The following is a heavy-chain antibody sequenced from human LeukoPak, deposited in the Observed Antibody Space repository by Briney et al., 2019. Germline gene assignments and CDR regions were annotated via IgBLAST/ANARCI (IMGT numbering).Heavy chain of an antibody. D-gene: IGHD3-10*01. V-gene: IGHV1-46*01. Sequence: ASVKVSCKASGYAFTSNYMHWVRQAPGQGLEWMGVIAPSSGTTSYAQKFQGRVTMTRDTSTSTLYMELSSLTSEDTAVYYCARASGSSAVPFDYWGQGTLVTVSS. CDR1: GYAFTSNY. J-gene: IGHJ4*02. CDR3: ARASGSSAVPFDY. CDR2: IAPSSGTT.